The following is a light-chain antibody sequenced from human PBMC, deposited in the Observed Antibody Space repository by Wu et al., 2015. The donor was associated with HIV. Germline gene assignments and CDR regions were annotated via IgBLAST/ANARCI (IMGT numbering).Light chain of an antibody. CDR1: QSVSSD. CDR3: QQYNNWPPS. CDR2: GAS. J-gene: IGKJ2*03. V-gene: IGKV3-15*01. Sequence: EVVMTQSPATLSVSPGERATLSCRASQSVSSDLAWYQQKPGQAPRLLIYGASTRASGIPARFSGSGSGTEFILTISSLQSEDFAVYYCQQYNNWPPSFGQGTKLEIK.